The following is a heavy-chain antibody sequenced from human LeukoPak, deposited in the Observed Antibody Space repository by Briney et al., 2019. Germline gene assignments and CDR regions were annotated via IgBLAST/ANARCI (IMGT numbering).Heavy chain of an antibody. J-gene: IGHJ4*02. Sequence: LETLSLTYTVSGGSISSYYWSWIRQPPGKGLEWTGYIYYSGSTNYNPSLKSRVTISVDTSKNQFSLKLSSVTAADTAVYYCARDLGGVGGFDYWGQGTLVTVSS. CDR2: IYYSGST. V-gene: IGHV4-59*01. CDR3: ARDLGGVGGFDY. D-gene: IGHD3-10*01. CDR1: GGSISSYY.